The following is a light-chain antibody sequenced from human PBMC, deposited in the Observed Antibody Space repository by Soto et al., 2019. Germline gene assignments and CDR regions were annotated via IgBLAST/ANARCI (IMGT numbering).Light chain of an antibody. CDR1: QSVTSNY. CDR3: LQDYNLPIT. Sequence: EIVMTQSPATLSLSPGERATLSCRATQSVTSNYLSWYQQKPGQAPRLLIYGASTRATGIPARFSGSGSGTDFTLTISSLQPEDFAVYYCLQDYNLPITFGQGTLLENK. V-gene: IGKV3D-7*01. J-gene: IGKJ5*01. CDR2: GAS.